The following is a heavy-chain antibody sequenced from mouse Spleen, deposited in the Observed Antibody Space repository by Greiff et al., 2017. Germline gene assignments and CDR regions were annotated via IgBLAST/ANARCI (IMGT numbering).Heavy chain of an antibody. CDR1: GYAFSSYW. D-gene: IGHD1-1*01. CDR3: ARTTTVVLDY. Sequence: QVQLQQSGAELVKPGASVKISCKASGYAFSSYWMNCVKQRPGKGLEWIGQIYPGDGDTNYNGKFKGKATLTADKSSSTAYMQLSSLTSEDSAVYFCARTTTVVLDYWGQGTTLTVSS. CDR2: IYPGDGDT. V-gene: IGHV1-80*01. J-gene: IGHJ2*01.